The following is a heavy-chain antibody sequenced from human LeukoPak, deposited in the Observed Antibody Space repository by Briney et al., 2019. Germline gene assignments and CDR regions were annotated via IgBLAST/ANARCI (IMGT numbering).Heavy chain of an antibody. Sequence: GGSLRLSCAASGFTFSTFAMIWVRQPPGKGLEWVSSIFPSGGEIHYADSVRGRFTISRDNSKSTLSLQMNSLRAEDTAVYYCARDPYSGSYSDYYYYYYMDVWGKGTTVTVSS. CDR2: IFPSGGEI. D-gene: IGHD1-26*01. V-gene: IGHV3-23*01. CDR1: GFTFSTFA. CDR3: ARDPYSGSYSDYYYYYYMDV. J-gene: IGHJ6*03.